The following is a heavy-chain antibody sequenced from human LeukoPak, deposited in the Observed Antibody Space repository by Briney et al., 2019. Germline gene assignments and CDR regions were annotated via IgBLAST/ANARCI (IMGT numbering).Heavy chain of an antibody. V-gene: IGHV3-49*03. CDR3: SRSRRVLCTGACYSFDY. D-gene: IGHD2-8*02. J-gene: IGHJ4*02. Sequence: GGSLRLFCSSSGFTFGDFGMSWFRQAPGKGPEWVGFIRSKVYGGATEYAASVKGRFIISRDDSKSIAYLQMNSLETEDTAVYYCSRSRRVLCTGACYSFDYWGQGTLATVSS. CDR1: GFTFGDFG. CDR2: IRSKVYGGAT.